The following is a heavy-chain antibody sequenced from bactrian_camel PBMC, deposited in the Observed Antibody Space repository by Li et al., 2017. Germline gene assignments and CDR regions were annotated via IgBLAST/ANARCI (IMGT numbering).Heavy chain of an antibody. Sequence: HVQLVESGGGLVQPGGSLRLSCAASGFTSSTHDRTWVRQAPGKGLEWVSSIYSDGSSSNTYYANSVKGRFTISRDNAKNTVYLQMNSLKPDDTAVYSCARVRGVVAVDFVDYWGQGTQVTVS. V-gene: IGHV3-2*01. CDR3: ARVRGVVAVDFVDY. D-gene: IGHD6*01. CDR1: GFTSSTHD. J-gene: IGHJ4*01. CDR2: IYSDGSSSNT.